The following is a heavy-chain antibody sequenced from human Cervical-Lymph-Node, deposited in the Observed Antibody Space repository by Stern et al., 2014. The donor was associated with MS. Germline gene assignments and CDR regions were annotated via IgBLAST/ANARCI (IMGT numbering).Heavy chain of an antibody. CDR1: GYTFTNYA. Sequence: QDQLVQSGAELKKPGASVRVSCKASGYTFTNYAIHWVRQAPGQGLEWMGWLIAGHGHTMYSRAFQDRINMTRDTSASTAYMELSCLRSGDTAVYYCTTNYHYWGQGTLVTVSS. V-gene: IGHV1-3*01. CDR3: TTNYHY. J-gene: IGHJ4*02. D-gene: IGHD1-14*01. CDR2: LIAGHGHT.